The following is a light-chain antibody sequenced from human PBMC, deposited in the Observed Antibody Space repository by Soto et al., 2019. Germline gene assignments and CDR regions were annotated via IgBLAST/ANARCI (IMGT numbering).Light chain of an antibody. CDR1: QSVSSTY. J-gene: IGKJ1*01. CDR3: QQYGSSPQT. CDR2: GAS. V-gene: IGKV3-20*01. Sequence: EIVLTQSPGTLSLSPGERATLSCRASQSVSSTYLAWYQQKPGQAPRLLIYGASSRATCIPDRFSGSGSGTDFTLTISRLEPEDFAGYYCQQYGSSPQTFGQGTKVEIQ.